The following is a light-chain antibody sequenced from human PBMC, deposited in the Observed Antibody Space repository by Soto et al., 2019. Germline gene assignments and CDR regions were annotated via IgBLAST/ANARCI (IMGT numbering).Light chain of an antibody. Sequence: DVVMTQSPLSLPVTFGQPASISCRSSQSLVHSDGNTYLNWFHQRPGQSPRRLIYKISNRDSGVPDRFSGSGEGTDFTLKISRVEAEDVVGVYFCMQDTYWPYTFGQGTKLDIK. CDR3: MQDTYWPYT. CDR1: QSLVHSDGNTY. CDR2: KIS. V-gene: IGKV2-30*02. J-gene: IGKJ2*01.